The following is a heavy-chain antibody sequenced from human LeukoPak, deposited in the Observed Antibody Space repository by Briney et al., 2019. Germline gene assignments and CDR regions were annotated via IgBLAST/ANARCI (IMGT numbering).Heavy chain of an antibody. CDR3: ARADCSSTSYIGDYYYMDV. J-gene: IGHJ6*03. CDR1: GGSFSGYY. V-gene: IGHV4-34*01. D-gene: IGHD2-2*01. CDR2: INHSGST. Sequence: PSETLSLTCAVYGGSFSGYYWSWIRQPPGKGLEWIGEINHSGSTNYNPSLKSRVTISVDTSKNQFSLKLSSVTAADTAVYYCARADCSSTSYIGDYYYMDVWGKGTTVTVSS.